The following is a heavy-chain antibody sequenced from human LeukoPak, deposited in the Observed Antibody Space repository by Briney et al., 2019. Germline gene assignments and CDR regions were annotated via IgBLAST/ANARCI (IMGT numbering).Heavy chain of an antibody. D-gene: IGHD2-8*01. CDR3: ARAYCTNGVCYRYFDY. CDR2: TSYDGSNK. CDR1: GFTFSSYA. J-gene: IGHJ4*02. V-gene: IGHV3-30-3*01. Sequence: GGSLRLSCAASGFTFSSYAMHWVRQAPGKGLEWVAVTSYDGSNKYYADSVKGRFTISRDNSKNTLYLQMNSLRAEDTAVYYCARAYCTNGVCYRYFDYWGQGTLVTVSS.